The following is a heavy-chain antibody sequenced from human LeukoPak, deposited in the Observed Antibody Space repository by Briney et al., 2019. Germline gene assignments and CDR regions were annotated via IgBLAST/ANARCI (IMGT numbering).Heavy chain of an antibody. J-gene: IGHJ4*02. D-gene: IGHD2-2*01. CDR3: ASIVVVPAAIDDY. CDR1: GFSFSSYA. V-gene: IGHV3-23*01. CDR2: ISGSGGST. Sequence: PGGSLRLSCAASGFSFSSYAMSWVRQAPGKGLEWVSAISGSGGSTYYADSVKGRFTISRDNAKNSLYLQMNSLRAEDTAVYYCASIVVVPAAIDDYWGQGTLVTVSS.